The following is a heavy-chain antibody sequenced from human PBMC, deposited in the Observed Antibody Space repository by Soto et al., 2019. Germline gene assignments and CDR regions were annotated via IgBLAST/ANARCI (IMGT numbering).Heavy chain of an antibody. CDR2: ISGSGGST. Sequence: EVQLLESGGGLVQPGGSLRLSCAASGFTFSSYDMSWVRQAPGKGLEWVSAISGSGGSTYYADSVKGRFTISRDNSKNTVYLQMNSLRAEDTAVYYCAKDDGSGSYYGVYYFDYWGQGTLVTVSS. CDR3: AKDDGSGSYYGVYYFDY. CDR1: GFTFSSYD. J-gene: IGHJ4*02. V-gene: IGHV3-23*01. D-gene: IGHD3-10*01.